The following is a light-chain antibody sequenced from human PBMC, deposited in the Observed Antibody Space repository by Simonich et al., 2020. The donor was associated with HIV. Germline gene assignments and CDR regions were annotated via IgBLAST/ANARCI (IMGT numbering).Light chain of an antibody. CDR2: DAS. CDR1: QSVSSY. CDR3: QQYYSTPWT. Sequence: EIVLTQSPATLSLSPGERATLSCRASQSVSSYLAWYQQKPGQAPRLLIYDASNRATGIPARFSGSGSGTDFTLTISSLEPEDFATYYCQQYYSTPWTFGQGTKVEIK. J-gene: IGKJ1*01. V-gene: IGKV3-11*01.